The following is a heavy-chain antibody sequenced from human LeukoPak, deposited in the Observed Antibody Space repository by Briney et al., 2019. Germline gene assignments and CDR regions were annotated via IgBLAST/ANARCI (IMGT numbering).Heavy chain of an antibody. Sequence: GGSLRLSCAASGFTFSSYWMSWVRQAPGKGLEWVANIKQDGSEKYYVDSVKGRFTISRDNAKNSLYLQMNSLRAEDTAVYYCARATLDTAMVTGHGFGYWGQGTLVTVSS. J-gene: IGHJ4*02. CDR2: IKQDGSEK. CDR3: ARATLDTAMVTGHGFGY. D-gene: IGHD5-18*01. V-gene: IGHV3-7*01. CDR1: GFTFSSYW.